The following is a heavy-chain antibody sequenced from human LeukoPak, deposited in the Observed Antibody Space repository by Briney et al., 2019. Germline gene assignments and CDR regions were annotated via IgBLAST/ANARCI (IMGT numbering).Heavy chain of an antibody. Sequence: GGSLRLSCAASGFTVSSSYMSWVRQAPGKGLVWVSRINNDGSDTTYADSVKGRFTISRDNAKNMLYLQMNSLRAEDTAVYYCARGGAASFDPWGQGTLVTVSS. V-gene: IGHV3-74*01. CDR3: ARGGAASFDP. CDR1: GFTVSSSY. D-gene: IGHD4/OR15-4a*01. J-gene: IGHJ5*02. CDR2: INNDGSDT.